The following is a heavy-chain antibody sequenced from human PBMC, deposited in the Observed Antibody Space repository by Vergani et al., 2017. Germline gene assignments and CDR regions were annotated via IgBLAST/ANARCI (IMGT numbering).Heavy chain of an antibody. CDR1: GFTFSSYW. J-gene: IGHJ4*02. CDR3: ARDMLLMVYATGIDY. D-gene: IGHD2-8*01. V-gene: IGHV3-7*01. Sequence: EVQLVESGGGLVQPGGSLRVSCAASGFTFSSYWMSWVRQAPGKGLEWVANIKQDGSEKYYVDSVKGRFTISRANAKNSLYLQMNSLRAEDTAVYYCARDMLLMVYATGIDYWGQGTLVTVSS. CDR2: IKQDGSEK.